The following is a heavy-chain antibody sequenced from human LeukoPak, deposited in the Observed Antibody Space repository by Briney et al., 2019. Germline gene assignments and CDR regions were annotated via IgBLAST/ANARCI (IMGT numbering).Heavy chain of an antibody. Sequence: QPGGSLRLSCAGSGFTFSSYWMHWVRQAPGKGLVWVSRISNDGSRTTYADSVKGRFTISGDNAKNTLYLQMNSLRAEDTAVYYCARDQRGFSYSKYYFDYWGQGTLVTVSS. CDR2: ISNDGSRT. V-gene: IGHV3-74*01. J-gene: IGHJ4*02. CDR1: GFTFSSYW. D-gene: IGHD5-18*01. CDR3: ARDQRGFSYSKYYFDY.